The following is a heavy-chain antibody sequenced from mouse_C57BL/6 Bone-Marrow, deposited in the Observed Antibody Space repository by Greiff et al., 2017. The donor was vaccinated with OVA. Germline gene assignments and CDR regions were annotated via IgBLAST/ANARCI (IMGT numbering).Heavy chain of an antibody. Sequence: VQLQQSGAELARPGASVKLSCKASGYTFTSYGISWVKQRTGQGLEWIGEIYPRSGNTYYNEKFKGKATLTADKSSSTAYMELRSLTSEDSAVYFCARRRTYGNNWFAYWAKGLWSLSLQ. CDR3: ARRRTYGNNWFAY. J-gene: IGHJ3*01. V-gene: IGHV1-81*01. D-gene: IGHD2-1*01. CDR2: IYPRSGNT. CDR1: GYTFTSYG.